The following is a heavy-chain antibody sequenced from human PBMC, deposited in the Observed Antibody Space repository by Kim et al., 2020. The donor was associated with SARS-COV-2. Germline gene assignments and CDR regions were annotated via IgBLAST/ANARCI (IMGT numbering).Heavy chain of an antibody. CDR3: ANSQKRPVLLWFGELSLVFDY. CDR1: GFTFSSYA. Sequence: GGSLRLSCAASGFTFSSYAMSWVRQAPGKGLEWVSVISGSGGSTYYADSVKGRFTISRDNSKNTLYLQMNSLRAEDTAVYYCANSQKRPVLLWFGELSLVFDYWGQGTLVTVSS. J-gene: IGHJ4*02. V-gene: IGHV3-23*01. D-gene: IGHD3-10*01. CDR2: ISGSGGST.